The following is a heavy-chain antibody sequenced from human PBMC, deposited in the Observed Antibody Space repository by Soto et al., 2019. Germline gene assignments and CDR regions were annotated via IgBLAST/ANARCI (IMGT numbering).Heavy chain of an antibody. J-gene: IGHJ3*02. V-gene: IGHV4-31*03. Sequence: SETLSLTCTVAGGSISSGGYYWSWIRQHPGKGLEWIGYIYYSGSTYYNPSLKSRVTISVDTSKNQFSLKLSSVTAADTAVYYCARSPMIVVLLGAFDIWGQGTMVTVSS. CDR3: ARSPMIVVLLGAFDI. CDR2: IYYSGST. D-gene: IGHD3-22*01. CDR1: GGSISSGGYY.